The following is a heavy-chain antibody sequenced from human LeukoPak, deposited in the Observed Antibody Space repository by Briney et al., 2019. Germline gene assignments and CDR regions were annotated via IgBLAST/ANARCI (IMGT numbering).Heavy chain of an antibody. D-gene: IGHD2-2*01. J-gene: IGHJ2*01. CDR2: IYGGGST. V-gene: IGHV3-66*01. CDR1: QFTVSSNY. Sequence: GGSLRLSCAVSQFTVSSNYMSWVRQAPGKGLEWVSVIYGGGSTYYADSVKGRFTISRDSSKNTLYLQMNSLRAEDTAVYYCTRVRKPSLGWYLDLWGRGTLVTVSS. CDR3: TRVRKPSLGWYLDL.